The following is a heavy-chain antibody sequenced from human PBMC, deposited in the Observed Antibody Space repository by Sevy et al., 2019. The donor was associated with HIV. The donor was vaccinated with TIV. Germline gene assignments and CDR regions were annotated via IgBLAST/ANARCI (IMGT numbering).Heavy chain of an antibody. CDR3: ARVRYNYGQKYFDY. D-gene: IGHD5-18*01. Sequence: GGSLRLSCTASGFSFSDYYMSWIRQAPGKGLEWISYISTSIGFTDYEDSVKGRFTISRDNAKNSLYLQMNSLRAEDTAVYFCARVRYNYGQKYFDYWGQGTLVTVSS. CDR1: GFSFSDYY. J-gene: IGHJ4*02. V-gene: IGHV3-11*06. CDR2: ISTSIGFT.